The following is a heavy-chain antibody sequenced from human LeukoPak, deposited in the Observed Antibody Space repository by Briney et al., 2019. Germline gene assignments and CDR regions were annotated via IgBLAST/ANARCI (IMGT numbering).Heavy chain of an antibody. D-gene: IGHD2-15*01. CDR1: GYTFTGYY. V-gene: IGHV1-2*02. CDR3: ARWVGYSNWFDP. J-gene: IGHJ5*02. Sequence: ASVKVSCKASGYTFTGYYVLWVRQAPGQGLECMGWINPNRGDTNYAQKFQGRVTMTRDTSISTAYMELSGLKSDDTAVYYCARWVGYSNWFDPWGQGTLVTVSS. CDR2: INPNRGDT.